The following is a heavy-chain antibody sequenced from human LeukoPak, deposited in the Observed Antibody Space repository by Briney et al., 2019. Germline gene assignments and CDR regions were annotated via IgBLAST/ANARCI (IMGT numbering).Heavy chain of an antibody. CDR1: GFTFSTYW. CDR2: INQDGSDK. D-gene: IGHD3-3*02. V-gene: IGHV3-7*01. J-gene: IGHJ3*02. CDR3: ASDPFTISAYDAFNI. Sequence: PGGSLRLSCVASGFTFSTYWMSWVRQAPGKGLEWVANINQDGSDKYYVDSVKGRLTISRDNAKNSLYLQMNSLRVEDMAVYYCASDPFTISAYDAFNIWGQGTVVTVSS.